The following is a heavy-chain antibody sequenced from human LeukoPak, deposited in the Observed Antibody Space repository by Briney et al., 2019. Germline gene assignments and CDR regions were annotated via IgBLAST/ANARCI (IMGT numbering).Heavy chain of an antibody. CDR3: ARHRGRYYGSGIYYYFDH. J-gene: IGHJ4*02. CDR1: GGSISSSGYY. D-gene: IGHD3-10*01. CDR2: VYYTGST. Sequence: PSETLSLTCTVSGGSISSSGYYWGWIRQPPGTGLEWVGSVYYTGSTFYNPSLKSRVTTSVDTSKNHFSLNLSSVTAADTAVYYCARHRGRYYGSGIYYYFDHWGQGTLVPVSP. V-gene: IGHV4-39*02.